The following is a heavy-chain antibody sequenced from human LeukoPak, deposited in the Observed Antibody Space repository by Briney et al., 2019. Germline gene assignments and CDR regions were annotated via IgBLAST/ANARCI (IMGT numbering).Heavy chain of an antibody. CDR1: GFTFSNSG. CDR3: AKEYNWNYVGMDV. V-gene: IGHV3-30*18. Sequence: GGSLRLSCAASGFTFSNSGMHWVRQAPGTGPEWVAFISHEGTEKYYADSVKGRFTISRDNAKNSLYLQMNSLRAEDTALYYCAKEYNWNYVGMDVWGQGTTVTVSS. J-gene: IGHJ6*02. CDR2: ISHEGTEK. D-gene: IGHD1-7*01.